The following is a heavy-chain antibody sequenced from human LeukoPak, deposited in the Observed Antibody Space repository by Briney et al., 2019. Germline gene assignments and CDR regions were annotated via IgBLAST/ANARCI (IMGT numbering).Heavy chain of an antibody. D-gene: IGHD2-15*01. CDR3: ARDHGYCSGITCYSAPYFDY. CDR2: INSDGSWT. J-gene: IGHJ4*02. CDR1: GNYW. V-gene: IGHV3-74*01. Sequence: GGSLRLSCAASGNYWMHWVRQVPGKGLVWVSHINSDGSWTSYADSVKGRFTISKDNAKNTLYLQMNSLRAEDTAVYYCARDHGYCSGITCYSAPYFDYWGQGTLVTVSS.